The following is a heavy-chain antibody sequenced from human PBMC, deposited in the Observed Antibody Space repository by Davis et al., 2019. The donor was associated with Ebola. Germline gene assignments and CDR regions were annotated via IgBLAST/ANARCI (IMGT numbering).Heavy chain of an antibody. CDR2: ISYDGSNK. D-gene: IGHD4-17*01. CDR3: AIHDYVSEGYYYYYGMDV. CDR1: GFTFSSYG. V-gene: IGHV3-30*03. J-gene: IGHJ6*02. Sequence: GGSLRPSCAASGFTFSSYGMHWVRQAPGKGLEWVAVISYDGSNKYYADSVKGRFTISRDNSKNTLYLQMNSLRAEDTAVYYCAIHDYVSEGYYYYYGMDVWGQGTTVTVSS.